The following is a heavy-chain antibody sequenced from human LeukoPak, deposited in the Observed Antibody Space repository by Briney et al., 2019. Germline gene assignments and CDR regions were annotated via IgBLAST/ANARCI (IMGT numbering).Heavy chain of an antibody. D-gene: IGHD5-12*01. Sequence: SETLSLTCTVSGGSIGSYYWSWIRQPPGKGLEWIGYIYTSGSTNYNPSLKSRVTLSVDTSKNQFSLKLSSVTAADTAVYYCASSVASIGWYSFDYWGPGTMVTVSS. V-gene: IGHV4-4*09. J-gene: IGHJ4*02. CDR2: IYTSGST. CDR1: GGSIGSYY. CDR3: ASSVASIGWYSFDY.